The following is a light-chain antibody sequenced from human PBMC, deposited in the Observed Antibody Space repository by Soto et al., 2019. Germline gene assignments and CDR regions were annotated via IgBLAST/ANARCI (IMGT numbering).Light chain of an antibody. J-gene: IGKJ1*01. CDR3: QQYGSSPWT. CDR1: QSVSSSY. Sequence: IGLTQSPGTLSLSPGERATLSCRASQSVSSSYLAWYQQKPGQAPRLLIYGASSRATGIPARFSGSGSGTDFTLTISSLEPEDFAVYYCQQYGSSPWTFGQGTKVEIK. V-gene: IGKV3-20*01. CDR2: GAS.